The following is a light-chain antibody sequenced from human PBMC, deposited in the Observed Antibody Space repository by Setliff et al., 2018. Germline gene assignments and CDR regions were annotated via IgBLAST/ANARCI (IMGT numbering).Light chain of an antibody. CDR1: SSDIGSYNL. V-gene: IGLV2-14*02. Sequence: QSVLTQPASVSGSPGQSITISCTGTSSDIGSYNLVSWYQQHPGKAPKLMIYEVSDRPSGVSNRFSGSKSGNTASLTISGLQAEDGADYYCTSYTSSRTYVFGTGT. CDR3: TSYTSSRTYV. CDR2: EVS. J-gene: IGLJ1*01.